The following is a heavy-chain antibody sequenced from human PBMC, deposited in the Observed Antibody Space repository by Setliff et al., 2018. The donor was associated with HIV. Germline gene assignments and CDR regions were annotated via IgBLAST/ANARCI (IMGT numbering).Heavy chain of an antibody. V-gene: IGHV4-30-4*08. J-gene: IGHJ6*02. Sequence: ASETLSLTCTVSGGSISSANYYWSWIRQPPGKGLEWIGYIYYNGNAYYYNPSLKSRTTISLDTSMNQFSLKLTSVTAADTAVYYCARGAIAVAGISYYYYGMDVWGQGTTVTVSS. CDR3: ARGAIAVAGISYYYYGMDV. CDR1: GGSISSANYY. CDR2: IYYNGNAY. D-gene: IGHD6-19*01.